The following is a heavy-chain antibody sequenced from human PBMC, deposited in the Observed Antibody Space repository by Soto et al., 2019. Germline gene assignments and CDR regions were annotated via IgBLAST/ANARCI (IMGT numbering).Heavy chain of an antibody. Sequence: ASVQVSCTASGGTFSSYAISWVRQAPGQGLEWMGGIIPIFGTANYAQKFQGRVTITADESTSTAYMELSSLRSEDTAVYYCARQGIQQLVVIDLWGQGNPVTVAS. CDR3: ARQGIQQLVVIDL. J-gene: IGHJ5*02. D-gene: IGHD6-13*01. CDR2: IIPIFGTA. CDR1: GGTFSSYA. V-gene: IGHV1-69*01.